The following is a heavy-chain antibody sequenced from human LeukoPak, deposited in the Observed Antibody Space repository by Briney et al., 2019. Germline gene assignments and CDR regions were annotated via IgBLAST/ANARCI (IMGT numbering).Heavy chain of an antibody. V-gene: IGHV4-34*01. D-gene: IGHD6-13*01. CDR1: DGSFSDYY. CDR2: IHHSGST. Sequence: SETLSLTCAVYDGSFSDYYWSWIRQPPGEGLEWIGQIHHSGSTNYKPSLKSRVTISIDTSKSQFSLKLSSVTAADTAVYYCARDGYSSSWYYFDYWGQGTLVTVSS. CDR3: ARDGYSSSWYYFDY. J-gene: IGHJ4*02.